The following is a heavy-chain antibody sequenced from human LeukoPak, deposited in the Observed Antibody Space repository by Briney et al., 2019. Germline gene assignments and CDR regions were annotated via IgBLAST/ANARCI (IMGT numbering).Heavy chain of an antibody. Sequence: AASVKVSCKVSGYTFTSYGISWVRQAPGQGLEWMGWISAYNGNTNYAQNLQGRVTMTTDTSTSTAYMELRSLRSDDTAVYYCAREPGYSCSWPSMFVWCKGTTVTVSS. V-gene: IGHV1-18*01. CDR2: ISAYNGNT. CDR1: GYTFTSYG. J-gene: IGHJ6*04. CDR3: AREPGYSCSWPSMFV. D-gene: IGHD6-13*01.